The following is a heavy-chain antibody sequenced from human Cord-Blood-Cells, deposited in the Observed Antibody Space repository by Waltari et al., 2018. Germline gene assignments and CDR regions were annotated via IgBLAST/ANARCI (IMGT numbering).Heavy chain of an antibody. Sequence: QVQLQQWGAGLLKPSETLSLTCAVYGGSFSGYYWSWIRQSPGKGLEWIGEINHSGSTNYNPSLKSRVTISVDTSKNQFSLKLSSVTAADTAVYYCARLFLDTAMVTDYYYGMDVWGQGTTVTVSS. D-gene: IGHD5-18*01. CDR1: GGSFSGYY. J-gene: IGHJ6*02. CDR3: ARLFLDTAMVTDYYYGMDV. CDR2: INHSGST. V-gene: IGHV4-34*01.